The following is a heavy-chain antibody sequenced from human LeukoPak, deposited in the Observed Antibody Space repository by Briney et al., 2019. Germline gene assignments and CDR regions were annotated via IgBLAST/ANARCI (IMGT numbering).Heavy chain of an antibody. J-gene: IGHJ4*02. CDR1: GYTFTGYY. Sequence: GASVKVSCKASGYTFTGYYMHWVRQAPGQGLEWMGWINPNSGGTNYAQKFQGRVTMTRDTSISTAYMELSRLRSDDTAVYYCARRYSSSWRTFDYWGQGTLVTVSS. CDR3: ARRYSSSWRTFDY. D-gene: IGHD6-13*01. V-gene: IGHV1-2*02. CDR2: INPNSGGT.